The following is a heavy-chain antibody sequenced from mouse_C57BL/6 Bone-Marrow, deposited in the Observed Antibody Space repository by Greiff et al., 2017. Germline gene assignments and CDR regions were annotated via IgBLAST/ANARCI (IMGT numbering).Heavy chain of an antibody. V-gene: IGHV1-81*01. J-gene: IGHJ3*01. CDR3: AREGWLLGAY. CDR2: IYPRSGNT. D-gene: IGHD2-3*01. Sequence: VQLQQSGAELARPGASVKLSCKASGYTFTSYGISWVKQRTGQGLEWIGEIYPRSGNTYYNEKFKGKATLTVDKSSSTAYMELRSLTSEDSAVYFCAREGWLLGAYWGQGTLVTVSA. CDR1: GYTFTSYG.